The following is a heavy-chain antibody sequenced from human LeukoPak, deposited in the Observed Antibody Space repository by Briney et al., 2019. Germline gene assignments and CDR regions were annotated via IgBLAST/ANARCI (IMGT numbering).Heavy chain of an antibody. CDR1: GFTFSRYW. V-gene: IGHV3-7*01. D-gene: IGHD4/OR15-4a*01. CDR3: AKVSLNMVNDAFDI. CDR2: IKQDGSEK. Sequence: GGSLRLSCAASGFTFSRYWMSWVRQAPGKGLEWVANIKQDGSEKDYVDSVKGRFTISRDNAKNSLYLQMNSLTAEDTAVYYCAKVSLNMVNDAFDIWGQGTMVSVSS. J-gene: IGHJ3*02.